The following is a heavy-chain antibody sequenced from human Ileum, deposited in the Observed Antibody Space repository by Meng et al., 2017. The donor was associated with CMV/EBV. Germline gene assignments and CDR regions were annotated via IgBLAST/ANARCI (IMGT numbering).Heavy chain of an antibody. CDR2: IYYSGST. CDR3: ARAGGSGVRYGMDV. CDR1: GGSISSSSYY. J-gene: IGHJ6*02. Sequence: GSLRLSCTVSGGSISSSSYYWGWIRQPPGKGREWIGSIYYSGSTYYNPSLKSRVTISVDTSKNQFSLKLSSVTAADTAVYYCARAGGSGVRYGMDVWGQGTTVTVSS. D-gene: IGHD3-3*01. V-gene: IGHV4-39*07.